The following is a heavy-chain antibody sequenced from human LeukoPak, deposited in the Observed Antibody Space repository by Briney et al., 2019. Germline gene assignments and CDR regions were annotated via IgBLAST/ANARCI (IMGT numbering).Heavy chain of an antibody. D-gene: IGHD2-15*01. CDR1: GGSISSYY. V-gene: IGHV4-4*07. Sequence: PSETLSLTCTVSGGSISSYYWSWIRQPAGKGLEWIGRIYTSGSTNYNPSLKSRVTMSVDTSKNQFSLKLSSVTAADTAVYYCARESGVYCSGGSCPNYFDYWGQGTLVTVSS. J-gene: IGHJ4*02. CDR3: ARESGVYCSGGSCPNYFDY. CDR2: IYTSGST.